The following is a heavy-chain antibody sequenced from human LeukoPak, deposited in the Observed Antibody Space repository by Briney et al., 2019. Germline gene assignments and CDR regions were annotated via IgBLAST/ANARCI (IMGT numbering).Heavy chain of an antibody. CDR1: GYTFTSYD. D-gene: IGHD6-13*01. CDR2: MNPNSGNT. Sequence: ASVKASCKASGYTFTSYDINWARQATGQGLEWMGWMNPNSGNTGYAQKFQGRVTMTRNTSISTAYMELSSLRSEDTAVYYCARGVAAAGKRSWFDPWGQGTLVTVSS. CDR3: ARGVAAAGKRSWFDP. V-gene: IGHV1-8*01. J-gene: IGHJ5*02.